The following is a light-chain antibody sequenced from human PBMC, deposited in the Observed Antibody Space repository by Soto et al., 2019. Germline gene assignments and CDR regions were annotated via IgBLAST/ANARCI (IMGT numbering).Light chain of an antibody. Sequence: EIVLTHSAATLSLSPGERATLSFMAIQSVSSYLAWYQQKPGQAPRLLIYDASNRATGIPARFSGSGSGTDFTLTISSLEPEDFAVYYCQQRSNWLTFGGGTKVDIK. CDR1: QSVSSY. J-gene: IGKJ4*01. V-gene: IGKV3-11*01. CDR3: QQRSNWLT. CDR2: DAS.